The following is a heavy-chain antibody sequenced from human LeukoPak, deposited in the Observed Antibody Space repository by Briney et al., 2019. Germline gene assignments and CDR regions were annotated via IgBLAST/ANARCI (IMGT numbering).Heavy chain of an antibody. Sequence: SQTLSLTCTVSGGSITSGDYFWSWIRQPPGKGLEWIGYIYYSGSTYYNPSLKSRVTISVDTSKNQFSLKLSSVTAADTAVYYCARGPELYGSGSYYVFDYWGQGTLVTVSS. D-gene: IGHD3-10*01. CDR1: GGSITSGDYF. J-gene: IGHJ4*02. CDR3: ARGPELYGSGSYYVFDY. CDR2: IYYSGST. V-gene: IGHV4-30-4*01.